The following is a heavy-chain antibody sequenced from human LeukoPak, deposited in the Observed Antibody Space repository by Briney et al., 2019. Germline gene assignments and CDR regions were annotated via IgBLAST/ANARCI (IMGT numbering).Heavy chain of an antibody. CDR3: ARAGNWNDGGYFDY. CDR1: RFSFSTYW. D-gene: IGHD1-20*01. J-gene: IGHJ4*02. Sequence: GGSLRVSCVDPRFSFSTYWMSRVRQAPGEGLEWVANIKQDGSEKYYVDSVKGRFTFSRDNAKNSLYLQMNSLRAEDTAVYYCARAGNWNDGGYFDYWGRGTLVTVSS. V-gene: IGHV3-7*01. CDR2: IKQDGSEK.